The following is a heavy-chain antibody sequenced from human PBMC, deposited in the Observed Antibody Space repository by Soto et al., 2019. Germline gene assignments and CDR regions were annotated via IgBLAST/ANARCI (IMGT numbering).Heavy chain of an antibody. CDR1: GDTFSTYM. Sequence: QAQLMQSGAEVKKPGSSVRVSCKTSGDTFSTYMISWVRQAPGHGLEWMGRVIPTLEIANYAQKFQGRIRITADKSTSTVHMDLTSLRFEDTAVYYCARHGSTSWSPGYFQSWGQGTLVIVSS. J-gene: IGHJ4*02. CDR3: ARHGSTSWSPGYFQS. D-gene: IGHD6-13*01. CDR2: VIPTLEIA. V-gene: IGHV1-69*02.